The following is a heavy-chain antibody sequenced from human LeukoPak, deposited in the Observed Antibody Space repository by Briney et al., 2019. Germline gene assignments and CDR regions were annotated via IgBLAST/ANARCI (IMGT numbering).Heavy chain of an antibody. CDR2: ISGTGDST. CDR3: AKVWRGNYYDY. V-gene: IGHV3-23*01. CDR1: GFTFSNYG. Sequence: GGSLRLSCAASGFTFSNYGMTWVRQAPGKGLEWVSGISGTGDSTYYADSVRGRFTISRDSSKNTLYLQMNSLRPEDTAVYYCAKVWRGNYYDYWGRGTLVTVSS. D-gene: IGHD1-1*01. J-gene: IGHJ4*02.